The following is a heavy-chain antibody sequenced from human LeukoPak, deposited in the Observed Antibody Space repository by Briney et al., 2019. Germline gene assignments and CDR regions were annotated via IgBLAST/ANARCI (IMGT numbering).Heavy chain of an antibody. CDR2: IIPIFGTA. Sequence: SVKVSCKAPGGTFSSYAISWVRQAPGQGLEWRGGIIPIFGTANYAQKFQGRVTITADKSTSTAYMELSSLRSEDTAVYYCARVGPYYYYYYMDVWGKGTTVTVSS. J-gene: IGHJ6*03. CDR1: GGTFSSYA. CDR3: ARVGPYYYYYYMDV. V-gene: IGHV1-69*06.